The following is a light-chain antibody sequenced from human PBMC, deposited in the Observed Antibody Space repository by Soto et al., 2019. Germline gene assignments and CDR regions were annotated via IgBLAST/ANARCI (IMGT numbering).Light chain of an antibody. CDR2: DAS. Sequence: EIVLTQSPATLSVSPGERATISCRASQRIGFYLAWFQQKPGQAPRLLIYDASNRATGIPARFSGSGSGTDFTLTISSLEPEDFAVYYCQQRYNWPPYTFGQGTKLEIK. J-gene: IGKJ2*01. CDR3: QQRYNWPPYT. V-gene: IGKV3-11*01. CDR1: QRIGFY.